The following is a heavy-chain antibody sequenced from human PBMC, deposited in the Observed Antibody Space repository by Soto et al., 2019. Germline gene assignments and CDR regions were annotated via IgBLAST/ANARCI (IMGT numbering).Heavy chain of an antibody. CDR1: GFTLRSYD. J-gene: IGHJ2*01. CDR2: IGTIGDT. Sequence: EVQLVESGGGLVQPGGSLRLSCAASGFTLRSYDIHWVRQATGKGLEWVSAIGTIGDTFYADSVKGRFTISRDNAKNSVFLQMNSLRAGDTAVYYCARDATYGSGGRPDWYFDLWGRGTLVTVSS. CDR3: ARDATYGSGGRPDWYFDL. D-gene: IGHD3-10*01. V-gene: IGHV3-13*04.